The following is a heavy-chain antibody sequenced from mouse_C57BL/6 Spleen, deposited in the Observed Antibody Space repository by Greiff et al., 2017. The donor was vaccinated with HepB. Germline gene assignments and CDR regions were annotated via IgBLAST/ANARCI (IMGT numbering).Heavy chain of an antibody. CDR1: GFTFSSYA. CDR3: ARDGVYYGRFAY. D-gene: IGHD1-2*01. CDR2: ISDGGSYT. Sequence: EVQGVESGGGLVKPGGSLKLSCAASGFTFSSYAMSWVRQTPEKRLEWVATISDGGSYTYYPDNVKGRFTISRDNAKNNLYLQMSHLKSEDTAIYYCARDGVYYGRFAYWGQGTLVTVSA. V-gene: IGHV5-4*01. J-gene: IGHJ3*01.